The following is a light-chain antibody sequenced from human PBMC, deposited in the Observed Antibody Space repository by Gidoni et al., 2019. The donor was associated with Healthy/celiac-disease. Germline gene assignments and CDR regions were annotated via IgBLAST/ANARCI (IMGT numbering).Light chain of an antibody. V-gene: IGKV1-39*01. CDR1: QSISSY. CDR2: AAS. J-gene: IGKJ4*01. CDR3: QQSYSTIT. Sequence: DIQMTQSPSSLSASVGDRVTITCRASQSISSYLNWYQQKPGKAPKLLIYAASSLQSGVPSRFSGSGSGTDFTLTISSLRPEDFATYYCQQSYSTITFGGGTKMKIK.